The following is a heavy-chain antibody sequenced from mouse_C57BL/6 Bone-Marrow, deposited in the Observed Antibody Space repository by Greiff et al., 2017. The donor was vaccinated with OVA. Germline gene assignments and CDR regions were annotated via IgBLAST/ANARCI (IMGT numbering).Heavy chain of an antibody. Sequence: EVKLLESGGGLVQSGRSLRLSCATSGFTFSDFYMEWVRQAPGKGLEWIAASRHKANDYTTEYSASVKGRFIVSRDTSPSILYRQMNALRAEDTAIYYWARDAGGGKEDYYSMDYWGQGTSVTVSS. V-gene: IGHV7-1*01. CDR2: SRHKANDYTT. CDR1: GFTFSDFY. CDR3: ARDAGGGKEDYYSMDY. J-gene: IGHJ4*01. D-gene: IGHD1-1*02.